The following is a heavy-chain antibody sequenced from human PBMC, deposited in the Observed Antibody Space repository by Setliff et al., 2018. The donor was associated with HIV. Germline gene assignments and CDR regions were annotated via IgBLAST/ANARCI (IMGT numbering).Heavy chain of an antibody. CDR2: IIPIFHSA. Sequence: GASVKVSCKASGDTFNRFAFNWVRQAPGQGLEWLGGIIPIFHSANYAPRFQGRVTITADESTNTTYMELSSLRSEDTAVYFCARTREIYYYCYMDVWGGGTTVTVSS. J-gene: IGHJ6*03. CDR3: ARTREIYYYCYMDV. CDR1: GDTFNRFA. V-gene: IGHV1-69*13.